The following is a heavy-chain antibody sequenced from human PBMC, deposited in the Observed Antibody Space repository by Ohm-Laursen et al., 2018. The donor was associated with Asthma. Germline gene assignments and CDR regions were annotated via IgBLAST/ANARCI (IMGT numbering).Heavy chain of an antibody. V-gene: IGHV3-13*05. Sequence: SLRLSCSASGFTFSSYDMHWVRQATGKGLEWVSAIGTAGDPYCPGSVKGRFTISRENAKNSLYLQMNSLRAGDTAVYYCARAVGDSSGWPGAFDIWGQGTMVTVSS. J-gene: IGHJ3*02. CDR2: IGTAGDP. D-gene: IGHD6-19*01. CDR1: GFTFSSYD. CDR3: ARAVGDSSGWPGAFDI.